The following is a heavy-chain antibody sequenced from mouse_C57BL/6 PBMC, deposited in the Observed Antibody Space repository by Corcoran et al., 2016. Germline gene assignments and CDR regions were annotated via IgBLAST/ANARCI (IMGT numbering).Heavy chain of an antibody. CDR2: IYPRSGNT. J-gene: IGHJ2*01. CDR3: ARSYYYGSRKSYYFDY. V-gene: IGHV1-81*01. Sequence: QVQLQQSGAELARPGASVKLSCKASGYTFTSYGISWVKQRTGQGLEWIGEIYPRSGNTYYNEKFKGKATLTADKSSSTAYMELRSLTSEDSAVYFCARSYYYGSRKSYYFDYWGQGTTLTVSS. D-gene: IGHD1-1*01. CDR1: GYTFTSYG.